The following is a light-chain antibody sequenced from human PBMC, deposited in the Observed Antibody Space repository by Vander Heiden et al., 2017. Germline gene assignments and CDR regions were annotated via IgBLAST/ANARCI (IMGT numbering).Light chain of an antibody. J-gene: IGLJ1*01. CDR3: CSYTSSSTLYV. Sequence: QSALTQPASVSGSPGQSIPISCTGSSSDIGGYNYVSGYQQHPGKAPKLMIHDVSDRPSGVSNRFSGSKSGNTASLTISGLQAEDEADYYCCSYTSSSTLYVFGTGTKVTVL. CDR1: SSDIGGYNY. CDR2: DVS. V-gene: IGLV2-14*03.